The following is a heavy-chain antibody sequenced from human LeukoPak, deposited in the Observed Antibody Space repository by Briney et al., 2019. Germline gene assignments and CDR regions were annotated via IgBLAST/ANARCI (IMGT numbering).Heavy chain of an antibody. V-gene: IGHV3-23*01. Sequence: GGSLRLSCAASGFTFSSYGMSWVRQAPGKGLEWVSAISASGGGTYYADSVKGRFTISRDNSKNTLYLQMNSLRAEDTAVYYCTRHRSGGSQDDAFDIWGQGTMVTVSS. CDR3: TRHRSGGSQDDAFDI. CDR1: GFTFSSYG. J-gene: IGHJ3*02. D-gene: IGHD2-15*01. CDR2: ISASGGGT.